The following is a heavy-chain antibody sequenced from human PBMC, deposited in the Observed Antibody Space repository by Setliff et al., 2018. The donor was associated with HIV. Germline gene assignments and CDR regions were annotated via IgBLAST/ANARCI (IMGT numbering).Heavy chain of an antibody. J-gene: IGHJ4*02. Sequence: SETLSLTCTVSGGSISTSSYYWGWIRQPPGKGLEWIGEINHSGSTNYNPSLKSRVIMSIDTFKNQFSLKLTSVTAADTAIYYCAELIGWNDASDCWGQGTLVTVSS. CDR3: AELIGWNDASDC. V-gene: IGHV4-39*07. CDR1: GGSISTSSYY. CDR2: INHSGST. D-gene: IGHD1-1*01.